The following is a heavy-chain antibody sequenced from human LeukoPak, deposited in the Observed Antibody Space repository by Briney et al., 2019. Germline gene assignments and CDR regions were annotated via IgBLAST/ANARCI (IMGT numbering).Heavy chain of an antibody. CDR2: ISRDSRTI. J-gene: IGHJ4*02. Sequence: SGESLRLSCAASGFSFSSYSMNWGRQAPGKGLERVSIISRDSRTIVDADSVKGRFTTSRDNSKNTLSLQMNSLRADDTAIYYCAKGTYSSSPRDYWGQGTLVTVSS. V-gene: IGHV3-21*04. D-gene: IGHD6-6*01. CDR3: AKGTYSSSPRDY. CDR1: GFSFSSYS.